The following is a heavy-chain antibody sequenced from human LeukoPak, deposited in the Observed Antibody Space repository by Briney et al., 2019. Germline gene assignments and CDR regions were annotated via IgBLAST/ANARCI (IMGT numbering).Heavy chain of an antibody. J-gene: IGHJ4*02. Sequence: SETLSLTCTVSGGSISSYYWSWIRQPAGKALEWIGRIYAGGSTNYNPSLKSRVTMSVDTSKNQFSLKLSSVTAADTAVYFCARSQDYNTAMVTYFDYWGQGTLVAVSS. V-gene: IGHV4-4*07. CDR1: GGSISSYY. CDR3: ARSQDYNTAMVTYFDY. D-gene: IGHD5-18*01. CDR2: IYAGGST.